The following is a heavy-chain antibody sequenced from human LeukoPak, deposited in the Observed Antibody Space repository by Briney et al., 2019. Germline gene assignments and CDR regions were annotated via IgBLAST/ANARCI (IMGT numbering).Heavy chain of an antibody. J-gene: IGHJ5*02. D-gene: IGHD5-24*01. CDR2: INHSGST. CDR3: ARRGRWLHNKYNGFDP. CDR1: GGSLSGYN. V-gene: IGHV4-34*01. Sequence: SETLSLTCAVYGGSLSGYNWSWIRQPPGKGLEWIGEINHSGSTYYNPSLKSRVTISVDTSKKQFSLKLSSVTAADTAVYYCARRGRWLHNKYNGFDPWGQGTLVTVSS.